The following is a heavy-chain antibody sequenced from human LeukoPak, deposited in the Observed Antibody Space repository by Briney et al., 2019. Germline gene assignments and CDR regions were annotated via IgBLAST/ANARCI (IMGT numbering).Heavy chain of an antibody. CDR2: TRYDGSYE. V-gene: IGHV3-30*02. J-gene: IGHJ4*02. CDR3: AREGCSGGSCYFDY. CDR1: GFSISDYA. D-gene: IGHD2-15*01. Sequence: PGGSLRLSCAASGFSISDYAMHWVRQAPGKGLEWMAFTRYDGSYEYYADSVKGRFTVSRDNSKNTLYLQMNTLRAEDTAVYYCAREGCSGGSCYFDYWGQGTLVTVSS.